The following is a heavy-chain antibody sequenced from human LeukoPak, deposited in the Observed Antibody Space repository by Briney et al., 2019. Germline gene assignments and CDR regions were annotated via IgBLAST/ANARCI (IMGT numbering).Heavy chain of an antibody. J-gene: IGHJ4*02. D-gene: IGHD6-6*01. Sequence: GGSLRLSCAASGFTFSSYVMSWVRQAPGKGLEWVSAISDNSVSTYYADSVKGRFTVSRDNSKNTLYLQMNSLRVEDTAVYFCAKGSSSSRPYYVDYWGQGTLVTVSS. V-gene: IGHV3-23*01. CDR3: AKGSSSSRPYYVDY. CDR1: GFTFSSYV. CDR2: ISDNSVST.